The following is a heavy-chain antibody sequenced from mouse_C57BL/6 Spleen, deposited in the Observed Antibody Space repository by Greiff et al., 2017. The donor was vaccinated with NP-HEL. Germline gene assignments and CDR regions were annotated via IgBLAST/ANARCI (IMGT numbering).Heavy chain of an antibody. Sequence: EVQLQQSGPVLVKPGASVNMSCKASGYTFTDYYMNWVKQSHGKSLEWIGVINPYNGGTSYNQKFKGKATLTVDKSSSTAYMELNSLTSEDSAVYYCASNDYRRFAYWGQGTLVTVSA. CDR2: INPYNGGT. CDR1: GYTFTDYY. CDR3: ASNDYRRFAY. D-gene: IGHD2-4*01. V-gene: IGHV1-19*01. J-gene: IGHJ3*01.